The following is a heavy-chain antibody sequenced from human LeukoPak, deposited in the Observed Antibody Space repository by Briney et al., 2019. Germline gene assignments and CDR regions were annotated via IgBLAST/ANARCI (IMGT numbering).Heavy chain of an antibody. D-gene: IGHD6-19*01. CDR1: GFTFSSYA. J-gene: IGHJ4*02. CDR2: ISDSSGNT. V-gene: IGHV3-23*01. Sequence: GGFLRLSCAASGFTFSSYAMTWVRQAPGKGLEWVSSISDSSGNTYYADSVRGRFTISRDNSKNTVFLQMNSLRAEDTAIYYCAKDGVWQSYYFDYWGQGTLVTVSS. CDR3: AKDGVWQSYYFDY.